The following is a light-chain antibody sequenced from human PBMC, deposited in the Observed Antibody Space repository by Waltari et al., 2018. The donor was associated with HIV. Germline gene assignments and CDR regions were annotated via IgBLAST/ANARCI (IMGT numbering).Light chain of an antibody. CDR3: QQYNSYSRT. CDR2: KAS. Sequence: DPQLTQSPSTLPASVGDRVTVTWLASQSIANWLAWHQQKPGKAPKLLIYKASSLESGVPSRFSGSGSGTEFTLTISSLQPDDFETYYCQQYNSYSRTFGQGTKVEIK. CDR1: QSIANW. J-gene: IGKJ1*01. V-gene: IGKV1-5*03.